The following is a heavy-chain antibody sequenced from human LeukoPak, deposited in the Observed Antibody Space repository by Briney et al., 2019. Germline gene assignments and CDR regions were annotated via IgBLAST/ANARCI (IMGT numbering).Heavy chain of an antibody. V-gene: IGHV3-9*01. CDR3: AKARNTGWFSPDSDY. CDR2: ISWNSGSI. J-gene: IGHJ4*02. D-gene: IGHD6-19*01. CDR1: GFTFDDYA. Sequence: GGSLRLSCAASGFTFDDYAMHWVRQAPGKGLEWVSGISWNSGSIGYADSVKGRFTISRDNAENSLFLQMNSLRPEDTALYYCAKARNTGWFSPDSDYWGQGTLVTVSS.